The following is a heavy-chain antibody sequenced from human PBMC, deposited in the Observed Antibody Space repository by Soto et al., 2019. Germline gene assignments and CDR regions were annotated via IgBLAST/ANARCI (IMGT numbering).Heavy chain of an antibody. CDR1: GFSLSNARMG. V-gene: IGHV2-26*01. Sequence: QVTLKESGPVLVKPTETLTLTCTVSGFSLSNARMGVSWIRQPPGKALEWLAHIFSNDEKSYSTSLKSRLTIHNDTSKHQVVLTMTNMDPVDTATYYCARHGRGVGARPLDYWGQGTLVTVSS. J-gene: IGHJ4*02. CDR2: IFSNDEK. D-gene: IGHD1-26*01. CDR3: ARHGRGVGARPLDY.